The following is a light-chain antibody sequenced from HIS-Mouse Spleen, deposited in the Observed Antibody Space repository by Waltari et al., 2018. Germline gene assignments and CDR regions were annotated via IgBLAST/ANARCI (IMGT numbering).Light chain of an antibody. J-gene: IGLJ2*01. CDR2: KDS. Sequence: SYELTQPPSVSVSPGQTARITCPGDALPKQYANWYQQKPGQAPVLLIYKDSERPSGIPERFSGSSSGTTVTLTISGVQAEDEADYYCQSADSSGTYQDVVFGGGTKLTVL. CDR3: QSADSSGTYQDVV. CDR1: ALPKQY. V-gene: IGLV3-25*03.